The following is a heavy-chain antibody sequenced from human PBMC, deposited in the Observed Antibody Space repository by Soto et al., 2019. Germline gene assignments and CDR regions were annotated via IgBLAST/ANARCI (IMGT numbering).Heavy chain of an antibody. D-gene: IGHD3-22*01. J-gene: IGHJ4*02. Sequence: ASVKVSCKASGGTFSSYAISWVRQAPGQGLEWMGGIIPIFGTANYAQKFQGRVTITADESTSTAYMELSSLRSEDTAVYYCARDAHYYDSSGSPSPLDYWGQGTLVTVSS. V-gene: IGHV1-69*13. CDR2: IIPIFGTA. CDR3: ARDAHYYDSSGSPSPLDY. CDR1: GGTFSSYA.